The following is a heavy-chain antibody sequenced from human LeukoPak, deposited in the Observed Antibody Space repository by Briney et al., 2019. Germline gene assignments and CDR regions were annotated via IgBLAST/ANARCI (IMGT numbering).Heavy chain of an antibody. D-gene: IGHD6-13*01. CDR2: IYYSGTT. J-gene: IGHJ4*02. V-gene: IGHV4-59*01. CDR3: ARGDSSSWSKELDY. Sequence: PSETLSLTCTVSGGSISSYYWSWIRQSPGKGLEWIGYIYYSGTTNYNPSLKSRVTISVDTSKNQFSLKLSSVTAADTAVYYCARGDSSSWSKELDYWGQGTLVTVSS. CDR1: GGSISSYY.